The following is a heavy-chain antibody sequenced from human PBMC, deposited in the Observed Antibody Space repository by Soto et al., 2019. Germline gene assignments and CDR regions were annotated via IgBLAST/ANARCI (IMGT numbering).Heavy chain of an antibody. J-gene: IGHJ3*02. V-gene: IGHV3-30*18. CDR3: AKGLLAIVGTTLPRDAFNI. Sequence: GGSLRLSCAASGFSFTTYVMHWVRQAPGKGLEWVAVVSHDGSYKYYGDAVKGRFTISRDTSKNAVYPEMNSLRPEDTAVYYCAKGLLAIVGTTLPRDAFNIWGHGPMVTVSS. D-gene: IGHD1-26*01. CDR2: VSHDGSYK. CDR1: GFSFTTYV.